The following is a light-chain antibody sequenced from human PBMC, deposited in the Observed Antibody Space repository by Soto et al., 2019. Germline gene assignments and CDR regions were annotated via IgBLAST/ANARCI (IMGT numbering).Light chain of an antibody. CDR2: SAS. CDR1: QSVSSK. Sequence: EIVMTQSPATLSLSPGQRATLSCRASQSVSSKLAWYQQRPGQAPRLLIYSASTRATGIPARFSGSGSGTEFTLTISSLQSEDFAVYYCHQYNHCLTWTFGQGNKVEIK. CDR3: HQYNHCLTWT. V-gene: IGKV3-15*01. J-gene: IGKJ1*01.